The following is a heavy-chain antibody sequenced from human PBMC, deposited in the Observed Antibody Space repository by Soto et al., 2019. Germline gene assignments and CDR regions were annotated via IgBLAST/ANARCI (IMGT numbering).Heavy chain of an antibody. Sequence: PGGSLRLSCAASGFTFSNAWMSWVRQAPGKGLEWVGRIKSKTDGGTTDYAAPVKGRFTISRDDSKNTLYLQMNSLKTEDTAVYYCPTVWAALYYYYGMDVWGQGTPVTVSS. D-gene: IGHD3-10*01. CDR1: GFTFSNAW. CDR3: PTVWAALYYYYGMDV. V-gene: IGHV3-15*01. J-gene: IGHJ6*02. CDR2: IKSKTDGGTT.